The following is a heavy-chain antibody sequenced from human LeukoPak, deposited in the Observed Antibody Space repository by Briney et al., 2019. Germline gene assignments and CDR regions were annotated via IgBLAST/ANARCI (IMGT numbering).Heavy chain of an antibody. V-gene: IGHV4-59*08. CDR3: ARQMGDYYDSSGYYYGYYFDY. Sequence: SETLSLTCTVSGGSISSYYWSWIRQPPGKGLEWIGYIYYSGSTNYNPSLKSRVTISVDTSKNQFSLKLSSVTAADTAVYYCARQMGDYYDSSGYYYGYYFDYWGQGTLVTVSS. CDR2: IYYSGST. CDR1: GGSISSYY. J-gene: IGHJ4*02. D-gene: IGHD3-22*01.